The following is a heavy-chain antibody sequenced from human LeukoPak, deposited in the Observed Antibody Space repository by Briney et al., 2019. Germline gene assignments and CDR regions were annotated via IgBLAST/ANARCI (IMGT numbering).Heavy chain of an antibody. V-gene: IGHV4-59*08. CDR3: ASLATVAGSDY. J-gene: IGHJ4*02. Sequence: PSETLSLTCTVSGGSISSYYWSWLRQPPGKGLHWIGYIYYSGSTNYNPSLKSRVTISVDTSKNQFSLKLSSVTAADTAVYYCASLATVAGSDYWGQGTLVTVSS. CDR1: GGSISSYY. CDR2: IYYSGST. D-gene: IGHD6-19*01.